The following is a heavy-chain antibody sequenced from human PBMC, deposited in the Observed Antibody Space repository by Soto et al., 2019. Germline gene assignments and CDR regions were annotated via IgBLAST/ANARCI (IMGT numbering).Heavy chain of an antibody. J-gene: IGHJ6*02. CDR3: ARGLSKGYCSGGSCYPYYYYGMDV. Sequence: QVQLVQSGAEVKKPGSSVKVSCKASGGTFSSYATSWVRQAPGQGLEWMGGIIPIFGTANYAQKFQGRVTITADEATSTAYMELSSLRSEDTAVYYCARGLSKGYCSGGSCYPYYYYGMDVWGQGTTVTVSS. CDR1: GGTFSSYA. V-gene: IGHV1-69*01. D-gene: IGHD2-15*01. CDR2: IIPIFGTA.